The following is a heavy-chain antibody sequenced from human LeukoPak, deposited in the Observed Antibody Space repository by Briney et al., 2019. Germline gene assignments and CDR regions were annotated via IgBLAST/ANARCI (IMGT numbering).Heavy chain of an antibody. V-gene: IGHV1-18*01. CDR1: GYTFTSYG. J-gene: IGHJ4*02. Sequence: GASVKVSCKASGYTFTSYGISWVRQAPGQGLEWMGWISAYNGNTNYAQKLQGRVTMTTDTSTSTAHMELRSLRSDDTAVYYCARAEGPLRGHSGYEFDYWGQGTLVTVSS. CDR3: ARAEGPLRGHSGYEFDY. CDR2: ISAYNGNT. D-gene: IGHD5-12*01.